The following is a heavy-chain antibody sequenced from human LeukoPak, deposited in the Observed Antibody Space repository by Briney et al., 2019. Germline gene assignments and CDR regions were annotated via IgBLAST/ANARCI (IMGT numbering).Heavy chain of an antibody. CDR3: ARGGIDSRVRYYFDY. Sequence: PGGSLRLSCAASRFTFSSYTMNWVRQAPGKGLEWVSSISSSSNYIFSADSVKGRFTISRDNAKNSLYLQVNSLRAEDTAVYYCARGGIDSRVRYYFDYWGQGTLVTVSS. CDR2: ISSSSNYI. CDR1: RFTFSSYT. V-gene: IGHV3-21*01. J-gene: IGHJ4*02. D-gene: IGHD3-22*01.